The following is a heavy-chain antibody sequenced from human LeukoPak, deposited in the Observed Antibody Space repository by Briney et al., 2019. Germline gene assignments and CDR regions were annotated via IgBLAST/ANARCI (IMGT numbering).Heavy chain of an antibody. Sequence: GGSLRLSCAASGFTSSSYGMHWVRQAPGKGLEWVAFIRYDGSNKYYADSVKGRFTISRDNSKNTLYLQMNSLRAEDTAVYYCAKGPATVYSSGFDYWGQGTLVTVSS. CDR1: GFTSSSYG. CDR3: AKGPATVYSSGFDY. D-gene: IGHD6-19*01. J-gene: IGHJ4*02. CDR2: IRYDGSNK. V-gene: IGHV3-30*02.